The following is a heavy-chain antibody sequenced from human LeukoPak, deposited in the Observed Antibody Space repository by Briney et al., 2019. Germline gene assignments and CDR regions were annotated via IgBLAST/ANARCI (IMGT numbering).Heavy chain of an antibody. V-gene: IGHV3-23*01. CDR1: GFTFRNYA. CDR2: ISSSDANT. J-gene: IGHJ6*02. D-gene: IGHD1-26*01. CDR3: ARGRSNYHGMDV. Sequence: GGSLRLSCAASGFTFRNYAMYWVRQAPGKGLEWVSAISSSDANTYYADSVKGRFTISRDNSKNTLYLQMNSLRAEDTALYYCARGRSNYHGMDVWGQGTTVTVSS.